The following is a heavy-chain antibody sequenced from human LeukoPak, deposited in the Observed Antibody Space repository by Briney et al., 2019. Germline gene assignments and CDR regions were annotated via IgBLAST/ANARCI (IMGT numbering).Heavy chain of an antibody. CDR3: AKDYDILTGYPDY. V-gene: IGHV3-7*01. D-gene: IGHD3-9*01. Sequence: GGSLRLSCAASGFTFSSYWMSWVRQAPGKGLEWVANIKQDGSEKYYVDSVKGRFTISRDNAKNSLYLQMNSLRAEDTAVYYCAKDYDILTGYPDYWGQGTLVTVSS. CDR1: GFTFSSYW. J-gene: IGHJ4*02. CDR2: IKQDGSEK.